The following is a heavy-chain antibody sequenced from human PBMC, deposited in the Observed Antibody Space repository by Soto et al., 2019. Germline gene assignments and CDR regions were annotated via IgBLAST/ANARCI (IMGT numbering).Heavy chain of an antibody. D-gene: IGHD6-13*01. CDR2: IFPSDSDT. Sequence: GASLKISCRTSGYRFTSYWIAWVRQMPGKGLEWMGIIFPSDSDTRYSPSFQGQVTISADKSISPAYLQWSSLKASDTAMYYCARFSAAAGTRWSDPWGQGTLVPVSS. CDR1: GYRFTSYW. V-gene: IGHV5-51*01. CDR3: ARFSAAAGTRWSDP. J-gene: IGHJ5*02.